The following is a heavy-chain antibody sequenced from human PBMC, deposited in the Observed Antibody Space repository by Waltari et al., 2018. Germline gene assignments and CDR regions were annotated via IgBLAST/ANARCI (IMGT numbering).Heavy chain of an antibody. J-gene: IGHJ4*02. CDR3: ARLDSRSGSYYFDY. CDR2: IYYSGST. CDR1: GGSISSSNYY. D-gene: IGHD1-26*01. Sequence: QLQLQESGPGLVKLSETLSLTCTVSGGSISSSNYYWGWIRQPPGKGLEWIGNIYYSGSTYYNPALKSRVTTYIDTSKNQFSLKLSSVTAADTAVYFCARLDSRSGSYYFDYWGQGTLVTVSS. V-gene: IGHV4-39*01.